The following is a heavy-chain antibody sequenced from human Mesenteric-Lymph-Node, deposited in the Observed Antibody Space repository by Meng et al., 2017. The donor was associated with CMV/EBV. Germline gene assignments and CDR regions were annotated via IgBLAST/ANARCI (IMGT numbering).Heavy chain of an antibody. D-gene: IGHD6-19*01. CDR3: ASPFPSRQSPRLDPFGA. J-gene: IGHJ5*02. CDR2: VQYTVSS. V-gene: IGHV4-39*01. CDR1: GDSISSFYY. Sequence: QERLESGPRQVKVLEPLCLTCTVSGDSISSFYYCGLISEPTGRGLEWIGNVQYTVSSYYSTSVKSRVTVVVDTSKNQFYTRLISVTAAETAVYYVASPFPSRQSPRLDPFGAWGQGTLVTVSS.